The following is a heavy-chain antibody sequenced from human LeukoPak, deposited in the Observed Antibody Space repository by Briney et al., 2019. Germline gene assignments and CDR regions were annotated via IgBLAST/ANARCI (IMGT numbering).Heavy chain of an antibody. V-gene: IGHV4-61*08. CDR2: IYYSGST. D-gene: IGHD2-15*01. J-gene: IGHJ5*02. Sequence: SETLSLTCTVSGGSISSGGYYWSWIRQHPGKGLEWIGYIYYSGSTNYNPSLKSRVTISVVTSKNQFSLKLSSVTAADTAVYYCAGEGVLQRLFDPWGQGTLVTVSS. CDR3: AGEGVLQRLFDP. CDR1: GGSISSGGYY.